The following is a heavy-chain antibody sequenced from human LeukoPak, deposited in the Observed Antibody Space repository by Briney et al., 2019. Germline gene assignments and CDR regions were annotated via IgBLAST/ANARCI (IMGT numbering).Heavy chain of an antibody. CDR1: GYTFTGYY. CDR2: INPNSGGT. J-gene: IGHJ4*02. Sequence: ASVKVSCKASGYTFTGYYMHWARQAPGQGLEWMGWINPNSGGTNYAQKFQGRVTMTRDTSISTAYMELSRLRSDDTAVYYCARILDTALQTFDYWGQGTLVTVSS. CDR3: ARILDTALQTFDY. D-gene: IGHD5-18*01. V-gene: IGHV1-2*02.